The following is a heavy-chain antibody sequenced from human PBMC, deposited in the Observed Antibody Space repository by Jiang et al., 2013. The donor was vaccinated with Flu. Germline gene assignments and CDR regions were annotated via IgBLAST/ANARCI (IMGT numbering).Heavy chain of an antibody. Sequence: VQLVESGAEVKKPGASVKVSCKASGYTFISYEINWVRQATGQGLEWMGWMDPNSGKTGYAQKFQGRVTLTRDTSISAAYMELSSLRSEDTAVYFCARGKVHYYESNGDSYDRYYGMAHWGQGTTVTVSS. V-gene: IGHV1-8*01. CDR2: MDPNSGKT. D-gene: IGHD3-22*01. CDR1: GYTFISYE. CDR3: ARGKVHYYESNGDSYDRYYGMAH. J-gene: IGHJ6*02.